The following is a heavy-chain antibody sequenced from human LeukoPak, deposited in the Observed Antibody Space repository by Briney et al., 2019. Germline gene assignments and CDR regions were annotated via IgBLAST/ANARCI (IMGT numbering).Heavy chain of an antibody. CDR2: VYVTGTT. J-gene: IGHJ4*02. D-gene: IGHD2-21*01. CDR3: ARGPYCGGDCYFDS. CDR1: GGSFSGYY. V-gene: IGHV4-59*10. Sequence: SETLSLTCAVYGGSFSGYYWTWVRKPAGKGLEWIGRVYVTGTTNYNPSLNSRVTMSVDTSKSQFSLRLSSVTAADSAVYYCARGPYCGGDCYFDSWGQGTLVTVSS.